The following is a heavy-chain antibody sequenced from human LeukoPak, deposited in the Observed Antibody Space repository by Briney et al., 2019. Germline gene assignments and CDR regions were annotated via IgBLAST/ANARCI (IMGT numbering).Heavy chain of an antibody. CDR3: ARSFYYDRSGYFDY. V-gene: IGHV4-59*01. CDR1: GGSISSYY. D-gene: IGHD3-22*01. J-gene: IGHJ4*02. Sequence: PSGTLSLTCTVSGGSISSYYWSWIRQSPGKGLEWIGYIHYSGFTNYSPSLKSRSTISVDTSKDQFFLKLTSLTAADTAIYFCARSFYYDRSGYFDYWGQGTLVTVSS. CDR2: IHYSGFT.